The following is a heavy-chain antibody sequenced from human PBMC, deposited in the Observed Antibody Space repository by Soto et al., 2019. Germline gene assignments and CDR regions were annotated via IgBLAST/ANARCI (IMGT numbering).Heavy chain of an antibody. CDR1: GFTLSTYW. CDR3: ARELRFSDDY. D-gene: IGHD3-3*01. J-gene: IGHJ4*02. Sequence: EVQLVESGGGLVQPGGSLRLSCAASGFTLSTYWMSWVRQAPGKGLEWVGNIKQDGSEKYYMDSVKGRFTISRDNAKNSLYLQMNSLRAEDTAVYYCARELRFSDDYWGQGTLVTVSS. CDR2: IKQDGSEK. V-gene: IGHV3-7*01.